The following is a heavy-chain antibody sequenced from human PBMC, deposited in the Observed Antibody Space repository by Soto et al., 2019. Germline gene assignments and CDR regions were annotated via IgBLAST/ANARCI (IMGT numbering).Heavy chain of an antibody. J-gene: IGHJ3*02. CDR3: AKGGRSDAFDI. D-gene: IGHD3-10*01. CDR2: ISWNSGSI. V-gene: IGHV3-9*01. Sequence: GGSLRLSCAASGFTFDDYAMHWVRQAPGKGLEWVSGISWNSGSIGYADSVKGRFTISRDNAKNPLYLQMNSLRAEDTALYYCAKGGRSDAFDIWGQGTMVTVSS. CDR1: GFTFDDYA.